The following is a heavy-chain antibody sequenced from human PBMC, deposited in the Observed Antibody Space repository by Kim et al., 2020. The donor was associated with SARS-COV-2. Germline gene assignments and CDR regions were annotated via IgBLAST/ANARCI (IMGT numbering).Heavy chain of an antibody. D-gene: IGHD3-10*01. CDR3: ARRGNYGSGSYYYYGMDV. CDR2: ISSSGSTI. Sequence: GGSLRLSCAASGFTFSSYEMNWVRQAPGKGLEWVSYISSSGSTIYYADSVKGRFTISRDNAKNSLYLQMNSLRAEDTAVYYCARRGNYGSGSYYYYGMDVWGQGTTVTVSS. CDR1: GFTFSSYE. J-gene: IGHJ6*02. V-gene: IGHV3-48*03.